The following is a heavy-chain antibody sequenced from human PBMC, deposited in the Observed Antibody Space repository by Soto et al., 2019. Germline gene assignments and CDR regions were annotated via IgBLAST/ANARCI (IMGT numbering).Heavy chain of an antibody. D-gene: IGHD6-13*01. CDR1: GGSVNNSA. CDR2: IIPIFGPA. V-gene: IGHV1-69*01. J-gene: IGHJ4*02. CDR3: GRGSSWTKVEY. Sequence: QVQLVQSGSEVKKPGSSVRVSCKASGGSVNNSAISWLRQAPGQGLEWMGGIIPIFGPAIYARKFQGRVTITADESSSTAFMELNNVRSEDTAVYYCGRGSSWTKVEYWGQGTLVTVS.